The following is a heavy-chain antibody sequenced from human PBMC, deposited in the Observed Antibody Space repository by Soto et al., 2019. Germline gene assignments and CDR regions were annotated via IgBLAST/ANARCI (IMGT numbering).Heavy chain of an antibody. D-gene: IGHD2-15*01. CDR2: ISSNGGST. CDR3: ARGIAGSVYGMDV. J-gene: IGHJ6*02. V-gene: IGHV3-64*01. CDR1: GLTFSSYA. Sequence: GGYLRLSCAASGLTFSSYAMHWVRQAPGKGLEYVSAISSNGGSTYYANSVKGRFTISRDNSKNTLYLQMGSLRAEDMAVYYCARGIAGSVYGMDVWGQGT.